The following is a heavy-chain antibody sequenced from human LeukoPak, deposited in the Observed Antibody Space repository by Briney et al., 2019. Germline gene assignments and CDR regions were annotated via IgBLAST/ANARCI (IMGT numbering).Heavy chain of an antibody. J-gene: IGHJ4*02. CDR3: ARENDSSGYSAWDY. D-gene: IGHD3-22*01. CDR2: IKQDGSEK. CDR1: GFTFSSYW. Sequence: GGSLRLSCAASGFTFSSYWMSWVRQAPGKGLEWVANIKQDGSEKYYVDSVKGRFTISRDNAKNSLYLQMNSLRAEDMAVYYCARENDSSGYSAWDYWGQGTLVTVSS. V-gene: IGHV3-7*01.